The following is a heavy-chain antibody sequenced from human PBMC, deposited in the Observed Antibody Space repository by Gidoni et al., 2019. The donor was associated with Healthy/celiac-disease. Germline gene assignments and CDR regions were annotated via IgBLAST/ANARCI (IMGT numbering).Heavy chain of an antibody. CDR2: IYHSGSN. V-gene: IGHV4-4*02. CDR1: GGSLSSSHW. CDR3: GQAVYSSGWYPFDY. D-gene: IGHD6-19*01. J-gene: IGHJ4*02. Sequence: QVQLQESGPGLVKPSGTLSLTCAVSGGSLSSSHWWRWVRQPPGKGLEWIGEIYHSGSNNYNPSLKSRVTISVDKSKNQFSLKLSSVTAADTAVYYCGQAVYSSGWYPFDYWGQGTLVTVSS.